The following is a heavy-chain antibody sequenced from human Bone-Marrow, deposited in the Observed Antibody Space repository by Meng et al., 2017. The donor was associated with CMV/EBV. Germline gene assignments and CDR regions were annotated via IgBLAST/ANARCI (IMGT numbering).Heavy chain of an antibody. CDR1: GGFISSSSYY. J-gene: IGHJ6*02. Sequence: SETLSLTCTVSGGFISSSSYYWGWIRQPPGKGLEWIGSIYYSGSTYYNPSLKSRVTISVDTSKNQFSLKLSSVTAADTAVYYCARGGCSSTSCYIEGYYYYYYGMDVWGQGTTVTVSS. D-gene: IGHD2-2*02. V-gene: IGHV4-39*07. CDR3: ARGGCSSTSCYIEGYYYYYYGMDV. CDR2: IYYSGST.